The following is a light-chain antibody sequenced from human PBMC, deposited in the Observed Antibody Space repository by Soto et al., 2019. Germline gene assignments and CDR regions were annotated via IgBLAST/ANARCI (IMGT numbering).Light chain of an antibody. V-gene: IGLV2-8*01. CDR2: EVS. CDR1: SSDVGGYNS. Sequence: QSALTQPPSASGSPGQSVTISCTGTSSDVGGYNSVSWYQHHPGKAPKLMIYEVSKRPSGVPDRFSGSKSANTASLTVSGLQAXXEAXYYCSSYAGSNNYVFGTGTKLTVL. J-gene: IGLJ1*01. CDR3: SSYAGSNNYV.